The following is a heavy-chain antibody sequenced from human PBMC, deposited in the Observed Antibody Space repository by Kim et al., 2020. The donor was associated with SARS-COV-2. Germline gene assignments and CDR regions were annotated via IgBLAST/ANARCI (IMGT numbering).Heavy chain of an antibody. J-gene: IGHJ4*02. CDR2: MYYSGSR. V-gene: IGHV4-39*07. CDR3: ASYPYISVRAFDY. Sequence: SETLSLTCTVSGGSISSSNHYWGWIRQPPGKGLEWIGSMYYSGSRDYNPSLKSRVTISVDTAKNQFSLRVNSVTAADTAVYYCASYPYISVRAFDYWGQGTLVTVSS. CDR1: GGSISSSNHY. D-gene: IGHD6-25*01.